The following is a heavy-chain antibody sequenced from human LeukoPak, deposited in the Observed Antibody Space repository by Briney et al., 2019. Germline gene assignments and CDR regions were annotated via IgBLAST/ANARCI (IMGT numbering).Heavy chain of an antibody. CDR3: ARDRDYEFWIGLLGYYMDV. J-gene: IGHJ6*03. V-gene: IGHV1-2*02. CDR2: INPNSGGT. CDR1: GYTFTGYY. Sequence: ASVKVSCKASGYTFTGYYMHWVRQAPGQGLEWMGWINPNSGGTNYAQKFQGRVTMTRDTSISTAYMELSRLRSDDTAVYYCARDRDYEFWIGLLGYYMDVWGKGTTVTVSS. D-gene: IGHD3-3*01.